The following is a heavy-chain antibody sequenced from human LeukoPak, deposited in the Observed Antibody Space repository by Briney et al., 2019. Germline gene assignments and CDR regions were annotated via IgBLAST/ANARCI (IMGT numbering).Heavy chain of an antibody. Sequence: GGSLRLSCAASGFTFSNDWMCWVRQAPGKGLEWVANINQDESKKYYADSVKGRFTISRDNAKNSLYLQMNSLRAEDTAVYYCARSRGYPLRFDYWGQGTLVTVSS. CDR3: ARSRGYPLRFDY. J-gene: IGHJ4*02. V-gene: IGHV3-7*01. D-gene: IGHD5-12*01. CDR1: GFTFSNDW. CDR2: INQDESKK.